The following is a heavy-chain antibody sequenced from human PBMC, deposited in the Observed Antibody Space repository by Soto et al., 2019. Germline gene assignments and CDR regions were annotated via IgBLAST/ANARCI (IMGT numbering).Heavy chain of an antibody. CDR2: ISGSGVST. J-gene: IGHJ4*02. D-gene: IGHD2-21*01. CDR1: GFTFSTYA. Sequence: VQLLESGGGLVQPGGSLRLSCAASGFTFSTYAMAWVRQAPGKGLEWVSLISGSGVSTYYANSVKGRFTISRDNSKNTLYLQMDSLRAEDTALYYCATDLRLPGADWGQGTLVTVSS. V-gene: IGHV3-23*01. CDR3: ATDLRLPGAD.